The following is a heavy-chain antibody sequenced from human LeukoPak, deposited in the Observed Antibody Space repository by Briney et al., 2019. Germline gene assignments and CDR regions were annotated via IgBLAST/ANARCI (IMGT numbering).Heavy chain of an antibody. CDR3: AREGDIVVVPAAIPLDY. CDR1: GGAFSSYT. Sequence: ASVKVSCKASGGAFSSYTISWVRQAPGQGLEWMGRIIPILGIANYAQKFQGRVTITADKSTSTAYMELSSLRSEDTAVYYCAREGDIVVVPAAIPLDYWGQGTLVTVSS. D-gene: IGHD2-2*01. V-gene: IGHV1-69*04. CDR2: IIPILGIA. J-gene: IGHJ4*02.